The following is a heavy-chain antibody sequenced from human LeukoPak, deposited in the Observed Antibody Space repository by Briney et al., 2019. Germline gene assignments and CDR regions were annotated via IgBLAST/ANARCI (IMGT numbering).Heavy chain of an antibody. Sequence: GASVKVSCKASGYTFTSFYMHWVRQAPGQGLEWMGVINPSGGSTRYAQKFQGRVTVTRDTSTSTVFLELSSLRSDVTAVYYCAREGDDGSSGTFDYWGQGTLVTAS. CDR3: AREGDDGSSGTFDY. CDR1: GYTFTSFY. D-gene: IGHD1/OR15-1a*01. V-gene: IGHV1-46*01. J-gene: IGHJ4*02. CDR2: INPSGGST.